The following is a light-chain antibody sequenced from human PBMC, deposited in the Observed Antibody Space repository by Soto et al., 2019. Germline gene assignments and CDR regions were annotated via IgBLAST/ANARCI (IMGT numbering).Light chain of an antibody. V-gene: IGKV1-33*01. Sequence: DIQMPQSPSSLSASVGDRVTITCQASQGITKSLNWYQQKPGKAPKLLIYDASILETGVPSRSTGSGSGTDFTFTISGLQPEDIATYYCQQHEDLPLTFGPGTKVNI. CDR1: QGITKS. J-gene: IGKJ3*01. CDR3: QQHEDLPLT. CDR2: DAS.